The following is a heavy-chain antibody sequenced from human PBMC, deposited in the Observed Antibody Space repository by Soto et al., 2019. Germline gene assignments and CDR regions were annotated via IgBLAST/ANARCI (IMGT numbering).Heavy chain of an antibody. CDR1: GGSSSGYF. CDR2: IYHSGST. D-gene: IGHD5-18*01. Sequence: PSETLSLTCAVYGGSSSGYFWSWIRQPPGKGLEWIGEIYHSGSTNYNTSLKSLVTISVDTSKNQFSLKLSSVTAADTAVYYCARASSYSYGAFGYWGQGTLVTVSS. CDR3: ARASSYSYGAFGY. J-gene: IGHJ4*02. V-gene: IGHV4-34*01.